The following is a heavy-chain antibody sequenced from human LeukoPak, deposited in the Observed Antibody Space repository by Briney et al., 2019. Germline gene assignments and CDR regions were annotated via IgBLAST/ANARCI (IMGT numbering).Heavy chain of an antibody. CDR1: GYSFTSYG. D-gene: IGHD6-19*01. Sequence: GASVKVSCKASGYSFTSYGMNWVRQAPGQGLEWIGWINTNTGNPTYAQGFTGRCVFSLDTSVSTAYLQISSLKAEDTAVYYCARVAEYSSGWYDPFDYWGQGTLVTVSS. CDR2: INTNTGNP. V-gene: IGHV7-4-1*02. J-gene: IGHJ4*02. CDR3: ARVAEYSSGWYDPFDY.